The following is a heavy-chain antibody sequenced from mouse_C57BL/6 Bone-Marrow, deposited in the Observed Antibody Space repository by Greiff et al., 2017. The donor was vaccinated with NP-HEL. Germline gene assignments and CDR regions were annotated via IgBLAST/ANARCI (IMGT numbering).Heavy chain of an antibody. Sequence: EVQLQQSGAELVRPGASVQLSCTASGFNIKDDFMHWVKQRPEQGLEWIGWIDPANGDTEYASTVQGKATITADTSSHTAYLQLSSLTSEDTAVYYCTSFLWGQGTSVTVSS. J-gene: IGHJ4*01. CDR3: TSFL. CDR2: IDPANGDT. CDR1: GFNIKDDF. V-gene: IGHV14-4*01.